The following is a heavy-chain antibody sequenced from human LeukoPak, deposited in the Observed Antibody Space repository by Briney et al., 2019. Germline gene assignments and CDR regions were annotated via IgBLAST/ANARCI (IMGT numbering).Heavy chain of an antibody. J-gene: IGHJ3*01. D-gene: IGHD4-17*01. Sequence: QAGGSLRLSCAASGFTFSNYAMIWVRQAPEKGLEWVSAITGSGGGTYYADSVKGRFTISRDNSKNTLYLQMNGLRADDTAVYYCAKDPNGDFIGAFDFWGQGTMFTVSS. CDR1: GFTFSNYA. V-gene: IGHV3-23*01. CDR3: AKDPNGDFIGAFDF. CDR2: ITGSGGGT.